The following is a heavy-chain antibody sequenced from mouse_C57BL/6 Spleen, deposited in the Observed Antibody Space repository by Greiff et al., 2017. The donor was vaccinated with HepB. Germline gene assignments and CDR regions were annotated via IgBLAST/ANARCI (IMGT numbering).Heavy chain of an antibody. CDR1: GYTFTSYW. CDR3: ARCDGSSSYYAMDY. J-gene: IGHJ4*01. V-gene: IGHV1-61*01. Sequence: QVQLQQPGAELVRPGSSVKLSCKASGYTFTSYWMDWVKQRPGQGLEWIGNIYPSDSETHYNQKFKDKATLTVDKSSSTAYMQLSSLTSEDSAVYYCARCDGSSSYYAMDYWGQGTSVTVSS. D-gene: IGHD1-1*01. CDR2: IYPSDSET.